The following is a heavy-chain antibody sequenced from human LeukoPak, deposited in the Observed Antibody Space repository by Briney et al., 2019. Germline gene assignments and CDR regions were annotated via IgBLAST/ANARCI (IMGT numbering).Heavy chain of an antibody. CDR3: ARVSYYDSRDPPWYYYGMDV. Sequence: PGGSLRLSCAASGFTFSSYAMSWVRQAPGKGLEWVSAISGSGGSTYYADSVKGRFTISRDNAKNTLYLQMNSLRAEDTAVYYCARVSYYDSRDPPWYYYGMDVWGQGTTVTVSS. CDR2: ISGSGGST. J-gene: IGHJ6*02. V-gene: IGHV3-23*01. CDR1: GFTFSSYA. D-gene: IGHD3-22*01.